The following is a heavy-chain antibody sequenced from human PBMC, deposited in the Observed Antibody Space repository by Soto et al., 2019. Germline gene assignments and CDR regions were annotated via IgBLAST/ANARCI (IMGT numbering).Heavy chain of an antibody. Sequence: WASVKVSCKASGYTFTSYGISWVRQAPGQGLECMGWISVYNGNTHYAQKFQGRVTMTADTSTSTAYMELRSLRSDDTAVYYCAKGPLAVAGRGYYFDYWGQGTLVTVSS. CDR1: GYTFTSYG. CDR3: AKGPLAVAGRGYYFDY. V-gene: IGHV1-18*04. D-gene: IGHD6-19*01. J-gene: IGHJ4*02. CDR2: ISVYNGNT.